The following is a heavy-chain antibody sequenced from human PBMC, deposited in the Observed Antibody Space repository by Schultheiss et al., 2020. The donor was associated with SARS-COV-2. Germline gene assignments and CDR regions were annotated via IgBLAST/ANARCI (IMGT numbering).Heavy chain of an antibody. J-gene: IGHJ4*02. CDR2: ISYAGSNE. CDR3: AKGNGGWPLDY. CDR1: GFTLSNYA. Sequence: GGSLRLSCGASGFTLSNYAMHWVRQAPGKGLEWVAVISYAGSNEYYADSVKGRFTISRDNSKNTLYLQMNSLRAEDTAIYYCAKGNGGWPLDYWGQGTLVTVSS. V-gene: IGHV3-30*07. D-gene: IGHD6-19*01.